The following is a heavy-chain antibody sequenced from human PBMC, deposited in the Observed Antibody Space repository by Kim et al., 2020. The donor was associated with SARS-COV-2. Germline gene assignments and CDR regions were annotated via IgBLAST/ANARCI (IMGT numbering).Heavy chain of an antibody. Sequence: ANSGKGRLTISRDNSKNTLYLQMGSLRAEDMAVYYCARAFNWNDENYFDYWGQGTLVTVSS. J-gene: IGHJ4*02. V-gene: IGHV3-64*01. D-gene: IGHD1-20*01. CDR3: ARAFNWNDENYFDY.